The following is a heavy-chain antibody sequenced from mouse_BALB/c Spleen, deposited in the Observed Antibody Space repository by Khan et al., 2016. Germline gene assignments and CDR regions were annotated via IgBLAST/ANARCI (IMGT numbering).Heavy chain of an antibody. CDR2: ISYSDST. Sequence: EVQLQESGPSLVKPSQTLSLTCSVTGDSITNGYWNWIRKFPGNKLDYMGYISYSDSTYYNPSLKSRISITRDTSINQYYLQLNSVTAEYTATYYCSRSAGSSFAYWGQGTLVTVAA. V-gene: IGHV3-8*02. J-gene: IGHJ3*01. D-gene: IGHD1-1*01. CDR3: SRSAGSSFAY. CDR1: GDSITNGY.